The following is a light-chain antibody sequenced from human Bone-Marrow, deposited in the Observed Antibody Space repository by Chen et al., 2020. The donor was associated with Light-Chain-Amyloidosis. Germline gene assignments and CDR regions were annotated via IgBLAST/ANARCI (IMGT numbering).Light chain of an antibody. V-gene: IGLV3-21*02. CDR2: DDS. CDR3: QVWDRSSDRPV. J-gene: IGLJ3*02. Sequence: SYVLTQPSSVSVAPGQTATIACGGNNIGSTSVHWYQQTPGQAPLLVVYDDSDRPPGIPERLSGSNCGNTATLTSSRVEAGDEADYYCQVWDRSSDRPVFGGGTELTVL. CDR1: NIGSTS.